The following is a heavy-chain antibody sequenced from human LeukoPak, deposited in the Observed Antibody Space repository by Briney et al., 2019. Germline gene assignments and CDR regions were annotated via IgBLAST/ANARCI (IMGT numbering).Heavy chain of an antibody. D-gene: IGHD1-1*01. CDR1: GFTFSSYS. CDR2: ISSSSSYI. V-gene: IGHV3-21*01. CDR3: ARGGYNWNDESAFDI. Sequence: GGSLRLSCAASGFTFSSYSVNWVRQAPGKGLEWVSSISSSSSYIYYADSVKGRFTISRDNAKNSLYLQMNSLRAEDTAVYYCARGGYNWNDESAFDIWGQGAMVTVSS. J-gene: IGHJ3*02.